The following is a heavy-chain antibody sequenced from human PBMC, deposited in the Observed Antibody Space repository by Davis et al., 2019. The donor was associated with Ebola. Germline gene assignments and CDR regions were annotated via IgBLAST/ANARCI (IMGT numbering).Heavy chain of an antibody. D-gene: IGHD6-19*01. CDR2: ISGSGGST. CDR3: AKDLLEQAVAGNFDY. CDR1: GFTFSSYA. V-gene: IGHV3-23*01. Sequence: PGGSLRLSCAASGFTFSSYAMSWVRQAPGKGLEWVSAISGSGGSTYYADSVKGRFTISRDDSKNTLYLQMNSLRAEDTAVYYCAKDLLEQAVAGNFDYWGQGTLVTVSS. J-gene: IGHJ4*02.